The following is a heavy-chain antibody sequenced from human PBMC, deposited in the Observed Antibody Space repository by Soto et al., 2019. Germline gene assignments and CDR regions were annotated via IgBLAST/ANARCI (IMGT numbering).Heavy chain of an antibody. D-gene: IGHD3-10*01. CDR1: GGSFSGYY. V-gene: IGHV4-34*01. Sequence: SETLSLTCAVYGGSFSGYYWSWVRPPPGKGLEWIGEINHSGSTNYNPSLKSRVTISVDTSKNQFSLKLSSVTAADTAVYYCARGPHRITMVRGVINWFDPWGQGTLVTVSS. J-gene: IGHJ5*02. CDR2: INHSGST. CDR3: ARGPHRITMVRGVINWFDP.